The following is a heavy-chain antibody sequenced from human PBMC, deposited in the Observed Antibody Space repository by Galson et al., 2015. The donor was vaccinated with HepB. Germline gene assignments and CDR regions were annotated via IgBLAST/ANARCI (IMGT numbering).Heavy chain of an antibody. CDR1: GYTFTGYY. V-gene: IGHV1-2*02. CDR3: ARAGRYCSSTSCYVGDAFDI. CDR2: INPNSGGT. Sequence: SVKVSCKASGYTFTGYYMHWVRQAPGQGLEWMGWINPNSGGTNYAQKFQGRVTITADKSTSTAYMELSSLRSEDTAVYYCARAGRYCSSTSCYVGDAFDIWGQGTMVTVSS. D-gene: IGHD2-2*01. J-gene: IGHJ3*02.